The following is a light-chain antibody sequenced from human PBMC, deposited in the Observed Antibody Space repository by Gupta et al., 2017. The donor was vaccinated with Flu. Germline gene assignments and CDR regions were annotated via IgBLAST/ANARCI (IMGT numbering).Light chain of an antibody. Sequence: DIVMTQSPLSLPVTPGEPASISCRSSQSLLYSNGYNYLDWYLQKPGQPPQLLIYLGSHRASGVPDRFSGSGSGSDFTLKISRVEAEGVGVYYCMHTLQTPLTFGGGTKVEIK. CDR3: MHTLQTPLT. CDR2: LGS. J-gene: IGKJ4*01. CDR1: QSLLYSNGYNY. V-gene: IGKV2-28*01.